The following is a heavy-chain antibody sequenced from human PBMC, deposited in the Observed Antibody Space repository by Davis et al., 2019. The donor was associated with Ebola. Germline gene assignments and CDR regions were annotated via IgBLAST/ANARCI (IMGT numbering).Heavy chain of an antibody. J-gene: IGHJ4*02. CDR3: ASPLYGSGSDLNY. CDR2: INFGNGNT. CDR1: GYTFTSFT. V-gene: IGHV1-3*01. Sequence: AASVKVSCKASGYTFTSFTMHWVRQAPGQRLEWMGWINFGNGNTKYSQKFQVRVTITRDTSASTAYMELSSLRSEDTAVYYCASPLYGSGSDLNYWGQGTLVTVSS. D-gene: IGHD3-10*01.